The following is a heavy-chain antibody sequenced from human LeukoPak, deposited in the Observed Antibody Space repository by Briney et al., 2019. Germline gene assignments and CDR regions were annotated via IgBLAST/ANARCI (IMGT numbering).Heavy chain of an antibody. CDR1: GYTFTSYD. D-gene: IGHD3-22*01. Sequence: ASVKVSCKASGYTFTSYDINWVRQATGQGLEWMGWMNPNSGNTGYAQKFQGRVTMTRNTSISTAYIVLSSLRSEDTAVYYCARGHNSYYYDSSGNLDYWGQGTLVTAS. V-gene: IGHV1-8*01. J-gene: IGHJ4*02. CDR3: ARGHNSYYYDSSGNLDY. CDR2: MNPNSGNT.